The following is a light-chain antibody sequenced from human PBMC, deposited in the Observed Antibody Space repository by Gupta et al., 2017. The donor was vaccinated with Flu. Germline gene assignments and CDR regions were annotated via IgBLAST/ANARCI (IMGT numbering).Light chain of an antibody. J-gene: IGLJ1*01. V-gene: IGLV3-25*03. Sequence: KTARCTGGGDGGQKEYASYDQQKPDQAPVLVMYKDRGTPACIPARFSGSRAETTVTVTISGGQAEDEAEYYCQSADISVTYVFGPGTKVTVL. CDR1: GGQKEY. CDR3: QSADISVTYV. CDR2: KDR.